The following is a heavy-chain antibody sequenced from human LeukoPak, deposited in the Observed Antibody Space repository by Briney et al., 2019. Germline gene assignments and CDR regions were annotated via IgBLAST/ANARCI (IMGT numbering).Heavy chain of an antibody. D-gene: IGHD4-17*01. V-gene: IGHV1-24*01. Sequence: ASVKVSCKVSGYTLTELSMHWVRQAPGKGLEWIGGFDPEDGETIYAQKFQGRVTMTEDTSTDTAYMELSSLRSEDTAVYYCATVYGDYPYYYYGMDVWGQGTTVTVSS. J-gene: IGHJ6*02. CDR1: GYTLTELS. CDR3: ATVYGDYPYYYYGMDV. CDR2: FDPEDGET.